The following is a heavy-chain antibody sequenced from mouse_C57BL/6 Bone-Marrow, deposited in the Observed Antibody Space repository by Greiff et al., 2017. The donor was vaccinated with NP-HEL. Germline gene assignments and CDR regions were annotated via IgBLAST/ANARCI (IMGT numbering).Heavy chain of an antibody. Sequence: QVQPQPSGAELARPGASVKLSCKASGYTFTSYGISWVKQRTGQGLEWIGELYPRSGNTYYTEKFKGKATLTADKSSSTAYMALRSLTTEDSAVYFCARGKDWDYDYDYWGQGTTLTGSS. D-gene: IGHD4-1*01. V-gene: IGHV1-81*01. J-gene: IGHJ2*01. CDR3: ARGKDWDYDYDY. CDR1: GYTFTSYG. CDR2: LYPRSGNT.